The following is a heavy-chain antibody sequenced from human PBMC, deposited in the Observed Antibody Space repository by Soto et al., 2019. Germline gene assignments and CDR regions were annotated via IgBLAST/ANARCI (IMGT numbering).Heavy chain of an antibody. Sequence: SVKVSCKASGYTFTSYGISWVRQAPGQGLEWMGGIIPIFGTANYAQKFQGRVTIIADESTSTACMELSSMRSEDTAVYYCARDLPSNIVVMSLDAFDIWGQGTMVTVSS. J-gene: IGHJ3*02. CDR1: GYTFTSYG. CDR3: ARDLPSNIVVMSLDAFDI. D-gene: IGHD2-21*01. V-gene: IGHV1-69*13. CDR2: IIPIFGTA.